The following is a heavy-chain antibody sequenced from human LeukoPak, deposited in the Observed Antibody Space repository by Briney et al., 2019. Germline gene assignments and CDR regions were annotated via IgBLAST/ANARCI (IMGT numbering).Heavy chain of an antibody. CDR3: AKGIEYYDILTGYSYFDY. CDR2: ISGSGGST. CDR1: GFTFGSYA. D-gene: IGHD3-9*01. J-gene: IGHJ4*02. V-gene: IGHV3-23*01. Sequence: GGSLRLSCAASGFTFGSYAMSWVRQAPGKGLEWVSAISGSGGSTYYADSVKGRFTISRDNSKNTLYLQMNSLRAEDTAVYYCAKGIEYYDILTGYSYFDYWGQGTLVTVSS.